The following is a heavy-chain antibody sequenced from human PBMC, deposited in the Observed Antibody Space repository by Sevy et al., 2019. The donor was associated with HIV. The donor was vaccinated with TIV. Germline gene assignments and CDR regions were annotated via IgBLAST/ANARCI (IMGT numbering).Heavy chain of an antibody. CDR3: ARYGNNAFDY. Sequence: GESLRISCKGSGYSFSNYWIGWVRQMPGKGLEWMGIIYPGDSDSRYSPSFQGQVTISVDKSISTAYLQWSSLKASDTAMYYCARYGNNAFDYWGQGTLVTVSS. V-gene: IGHV5-51*01. D-gene: IGHD1-1*01. J-gene: IGHJ4*02. CDR2: IYPGDSDS. CDR1: GYSFSNYW.